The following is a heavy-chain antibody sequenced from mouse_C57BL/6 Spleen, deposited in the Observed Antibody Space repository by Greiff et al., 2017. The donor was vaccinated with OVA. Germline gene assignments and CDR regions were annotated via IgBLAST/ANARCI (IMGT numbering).Heavy chain of an antibody. CDR1: GYSFTDYN. CDR2: INPNYGTT. Sequence: EVQLQQSGPELVKPGASVKISCKASGYSFTDYNMNWVKQSNGKSLEWIGVINPNYGTTSYNQKFKGKATLTGDQSSSTAYLQLNSLTSEDSAVYDSAREHRRSPYYFDYWGQGTTLTVSS. J-gene: IGHJ2*01. CDR3: AREHRRSPYYFDY. V-gene: IGHV1-39*01.